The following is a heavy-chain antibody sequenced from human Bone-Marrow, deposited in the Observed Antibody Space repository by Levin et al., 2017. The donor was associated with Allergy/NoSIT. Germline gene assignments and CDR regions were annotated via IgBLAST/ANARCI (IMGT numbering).Heavy chain of an antibody. D-gene: IGHD3-22*01. Sequence: GESLKISCAASGFTISSNYMSWVRQAPGKGLEWVSITYSGGRTDFADSVKGRFTISTDNSKNTLYLQMNSLRVEDTAVYYCARSPSFDSSGRPLDYWGQGTLVTVSS. V-gene: IGHV3-53*01. J-gene: IGHJ4*02. CDR2: TYSGGRT. CDR1: GFTISSNY. CDR3: ARSPSFDSSGRPLDY.